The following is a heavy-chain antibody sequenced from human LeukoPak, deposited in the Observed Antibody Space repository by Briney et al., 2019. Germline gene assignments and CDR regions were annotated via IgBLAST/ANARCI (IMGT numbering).Heavy chain of an antibody. CDR1: GFTFSTYA. CDR2: MHHDGSSK. CDR3: AKFVGYCSGGSCYGEPFDY. Sequence: HPGGSLRLSCAASGFTFSTYAMHWVPQAPGQGLEWVAFMHHDGSSKYYEDSAKGRFTISRDNSKNTLYLQMNSLRAEDTAVYYCAKFVGYCSGGSCYGEPFDYWGQGTLVTVSS. D-gene: IGHD2-15*01. J-gene: IGHJ4*02. V-gene: IGHV3-30*02.